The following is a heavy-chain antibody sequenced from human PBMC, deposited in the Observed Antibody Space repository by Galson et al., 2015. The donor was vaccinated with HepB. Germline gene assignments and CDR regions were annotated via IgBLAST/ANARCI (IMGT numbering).Heavy chain of an antibody. J-gene: IGHJ6*03. CDR2: IYYSGST. V-gene: IGHV4-30-4*01. Sequence: TLSLTCTVSGGSISSGDYYWSWIRQPPGKGLEWIGYIYYSGSTYYNPSLKSRVTISVDTSKNQFSLKLSSVTAADTAVYYCARARREGLGTAYYYYYYMDVWGKGTTVTVSS. D-gene: IGHD7-27*01. CDR1: GGSISSGDYY. CDR3: ARARREGLGTAYYYYYYMDV.